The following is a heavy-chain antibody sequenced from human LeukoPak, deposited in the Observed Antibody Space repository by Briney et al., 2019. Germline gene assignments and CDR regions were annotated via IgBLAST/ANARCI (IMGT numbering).Heavy chain of an antibody. V-gene: IGHV4-31*03. CDR2: IYYSGST. D-gene: IGHD2/OR15-2a*01. CDR3: ARDLRETTFWYFDL. J-gene: IGHJ2*01. CDR1: GCSISSGGYY. Sequence: PSQTLSLTCTVSGCSISSGGYYWSWIPQHPGKGLEWIGYIYYSGSTYYNPSLKSRVTISVDTSKNQFSLKLSSVTAADTAVYYCARDLRETTFWYFDLWGRGTLVTVSS.